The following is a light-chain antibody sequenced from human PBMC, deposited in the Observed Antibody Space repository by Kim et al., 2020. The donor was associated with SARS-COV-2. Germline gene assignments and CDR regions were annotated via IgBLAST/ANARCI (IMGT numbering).Light chain of an antibody. CDR2: GAA. J-gene: IGKJ2*01. CDR3: QQYRSWPPYT. Sequence: AGRRETLYCRAGQRVGDGLAWSRQNPGQARRPRFYGAATRASGVPGRFSGSGSETEYTLTNSSAQCEVITMYYSQQYRSWPPYTFGQGTKVDIK. CDR1: QRVGDG. V-gene: IGKV3-15*01.